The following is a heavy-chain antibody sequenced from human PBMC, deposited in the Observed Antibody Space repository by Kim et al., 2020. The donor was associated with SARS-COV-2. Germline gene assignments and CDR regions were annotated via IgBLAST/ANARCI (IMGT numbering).Heavy chain of an antibody. CDR3: ARNLGSHSGWEEGGVDY. V-gene: IGHV4-4*02. CDR2: IYHSGST. D-gene: IGHD6-19*01. Sequence: SETLSLTCAVSGGSISSSNWWSWVRQPPGKGLEWIGEIYHSGSTNYNPSLKSRVTISVDKSKNQFSLKLSSVTAADTAVYYCARNLGSHSGWEEGGVDYWGQGTLVTVSS. J-gene: IGHJ4*02. CDR1: GGSISSSNW.